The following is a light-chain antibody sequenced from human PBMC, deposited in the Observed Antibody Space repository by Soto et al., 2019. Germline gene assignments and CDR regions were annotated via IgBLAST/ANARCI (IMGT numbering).Light chain of an antibody. CDR2: GAS. CDR1: RHVYINA. Sequence: VVLTQSPATLSLSPSDRATLSCRASRHVYINALGWYQQKPGRTPTLLIYGASTRATDIPDRFSATGSGTDFSLTISGVEPEDSAVYYCQQYGASPFTFGPGTRLEI. V-gene: IGKV3-20*01. J-gene: IGKJ3*01. CDR3: QQYGASPFT.